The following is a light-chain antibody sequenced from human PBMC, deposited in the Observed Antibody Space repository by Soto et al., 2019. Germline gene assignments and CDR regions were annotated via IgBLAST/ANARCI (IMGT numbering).Light chain of an antibody. CDR2: TNN. V-gene: IGLV1-44*01. J-gene: IGLJ3*02. CDR1: SSNIGSNA. Sequence: QAVVTQPPSASGTSGQRVTISCSGASSNIGSNAVNWYQQLPGTAPQLLIHTNNQRPSGVPDRFSGSKSATSASLAISGLQSEDEADYYCAAWDDSLNALVFGGGTKLTVL. CDR3: AAWDDSLNALV.